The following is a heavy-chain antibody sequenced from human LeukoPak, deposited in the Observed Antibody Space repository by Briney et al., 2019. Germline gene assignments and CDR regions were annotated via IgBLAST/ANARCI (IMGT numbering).Heavy chain of an antibody. Sequence: SETLSLTCTVSGGSISSYYWSWIRQPAGMGLEWIGRIYTSGSTNYNPSLKSRVTMSVDTSKNQFSLKLSSVTAEDTAVYYCARGGDYVWGSYRYAWDYWGQGTLVTVSS. CDR3: ARGGDYVWGSYRYAWDY. CDR1: GGSISSYY. CDR2: IYTSGST. V-gene: IGHV4-4*07. D-gene: IGHD3-16*02. J-gene: IGHJ4*02.